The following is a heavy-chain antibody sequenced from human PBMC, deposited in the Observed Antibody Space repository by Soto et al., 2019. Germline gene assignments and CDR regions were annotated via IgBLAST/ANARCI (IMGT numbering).Heavy chain of an antibody. CDR3: ARVVVLRPSAVPTVDP. CDR2: IDNYNGDT. J-gene: IGHJ5*02. D-gene: IGHD3-3*01. Sequence: GASVKVPCKASGSTFSRYGISWVRQAPGQGLEWMGWIDNYNGDTEYTETLQGRVSMTRDTSTNTAYMELKNLKTDDTAIYYCARVVVLRPSAVPTVDPWGQGTPVTVSS. CDR1: GSTFSRYG. V-gene: IGHV1-18*04.